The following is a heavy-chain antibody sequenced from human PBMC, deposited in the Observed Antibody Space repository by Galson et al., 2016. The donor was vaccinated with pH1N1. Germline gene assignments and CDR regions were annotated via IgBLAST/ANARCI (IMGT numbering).Heavy chain of an antibody. CDR3: ARVGFERTSGTKGASDI. CDR1: GGIFSSYA. Sequence: SVKLSCKASGGIFSSYAISWVRQAPGQGLEWMGRIIPAVGTSNLAQKFQGRVTFTTDEVKTPFYMELNSLSSDDTAVYYCARVGFERTSGTKGASDIWGQGSMVTVSS. V-gene: IGHV1-69*05. CDR2: IIPAVGTS. D-gene: IGHD1-26*01. J-gene: IGHJ3*02.